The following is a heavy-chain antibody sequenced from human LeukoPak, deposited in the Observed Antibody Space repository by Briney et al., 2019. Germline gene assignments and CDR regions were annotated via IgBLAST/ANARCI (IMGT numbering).Heavy chain of an antibody. D-gene: IGHD3-22*01. CDR1: GGSISSSSYY. CDR2: IYYSGST. J-gene: IGHJ3*02. CDR3: ARDIRYNYDSSGLEWAFDI. V-gene: IGHV4-39*07. Sequence: SETLSLTCTVSGGSISSSSYYWGWIRQPPGKGLEWIGSIYYSGSTYYDPPLKSRVTISVDTSKNQFSLKLSSVTAADTAVYYCARDIRYNYDSSGLEWAFDIWGQGTMVTVSS.